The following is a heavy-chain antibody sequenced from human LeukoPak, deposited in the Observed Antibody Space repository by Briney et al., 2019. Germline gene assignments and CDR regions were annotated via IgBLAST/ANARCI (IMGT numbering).Heavy chain of an antibody. V-gene: IGHV3-30*03. D-gene: IGHD2-2*01. Sequence: PGGSLRLSCAASGFTFSSYGMHWVRQAPGKGLEWVAVISYDGSNKYYADSVKGRFTISRDNSKNTLYLQMNSLRAEDAAVYYCAGPGEYQLLFGVYYWGQGTLVTVSS. CDR2: ISYDGSNK. CDR1: GFTFSSYG. J-gene: IGHJ4*02. CDR3: AGPGEYQLLFGVYY.